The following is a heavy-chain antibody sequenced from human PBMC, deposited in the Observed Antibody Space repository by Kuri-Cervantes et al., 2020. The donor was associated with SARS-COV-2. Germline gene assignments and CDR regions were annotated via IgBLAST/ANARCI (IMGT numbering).Heavy chain of an antibody. D-gene: IGHD6-19*01. V-gene: IGHV3-30-3*01. J-gene: IGHJ6*02. CDR3: ARERSGWYYYGMDV. CDR1: GFTFSSYA. Sequence: GESLKISCAASGFTFSSYAMHWVRQAPGKGLEWVAVISYDGGNKYYADSVKGRFTISRDNSKNTLYLQMNSLRAEDTAVYYCARERSGWYYYGMDVWGQGTTVTVSS. CDR2: ISYDGGNK.